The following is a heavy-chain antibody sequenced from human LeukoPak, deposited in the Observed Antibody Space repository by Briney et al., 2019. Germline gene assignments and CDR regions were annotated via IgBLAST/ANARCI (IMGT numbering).Heavy chain of an antibody. CDR3: ARESAMGPGPYYFDY. CDR2: INPSGGST. V-gene: IGHV1-46*01. Sequence: GASVKVSCKVSGYTLTELSMHWVRQAPGQGLEWMGIINPSGGSTSYAQKFQGRVTMTRDTSTSTVYMELSSLRSEDTAVYYWARESAMGPGPYYFDYWGQGTLVTVSS. D-gene: IGHD5-18*01. CDR1: GYTLTELS. J-gene: IGHJ4*02.